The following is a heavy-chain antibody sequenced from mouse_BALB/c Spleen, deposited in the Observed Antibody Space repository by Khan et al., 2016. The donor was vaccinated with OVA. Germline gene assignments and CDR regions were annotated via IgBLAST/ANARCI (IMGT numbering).Heavy chain of an antibody. CDR2: IYPGSDNT. CDR1: GYIFTDYN. CDR3: TREWAAWFPY. V-gene: IGHV1-77*01. Sequence: QVQLQQSGVELARPGASVKLSCKASGYIFTDYNINWMRQRTGQGLEWIGEIYPGSDNTYYNERFKGKATLTVDKSSSTAYMHLSSLTSEDSAVYFCTREWAAWFPYWGQGTLVTVSA. J-gene: IGHJ3*01.